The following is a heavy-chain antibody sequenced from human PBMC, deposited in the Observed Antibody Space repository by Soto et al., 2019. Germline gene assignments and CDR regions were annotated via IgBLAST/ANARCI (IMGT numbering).Heavy chain of an antibody. D-gene: IGHD3-10*01. V-gene: IGHV5-51*01. CDR2: IYPGDSDT. CDR1: GYSFTSYW. Sequence: GESLKISCKGSGYSFTSYWIGWVRQMPGKGLEWMGIIYPGDSDTRYSPSFQGQVTISADKSISTAYLQWSSLKASDTAMYYCARLGSAGSYDYYYYYGMDVWGQGTRVTVSS. J-gene: IGHJ6*02. CDR3: ARLGSAGSYDYYYYYGMDV.